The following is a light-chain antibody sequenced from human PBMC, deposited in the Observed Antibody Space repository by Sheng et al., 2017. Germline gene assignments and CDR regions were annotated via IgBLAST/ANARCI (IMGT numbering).Light chain of an antibody. J-gene: IGKJ5*01. V-gene: IGKV3-20*01. Sequence: EIVLRQSPGTLSLSPGERVILSCRASQSVGSAYLAWYQQKPGQAPRLLIYDGSSRATGIPDRFRGTGTGTDFTLTISRLEPEDFAVYYCQQYGSSPITFGQGTRLEIK. CDR2: DGS. CDR3: QQYGSSPIT. CDR1: QSVGSAY.